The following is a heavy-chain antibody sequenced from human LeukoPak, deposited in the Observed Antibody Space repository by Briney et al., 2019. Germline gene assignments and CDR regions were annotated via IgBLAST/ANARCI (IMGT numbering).Heavy chain of an antibody. Sequence: ASVKVSCKASGYTFTTYNINWVRQAPGQGLEWMGWINPNSGGTNYAQKFQGRVTMTRDTSISTAYMELGRLRSDDTAVYYCARDKGYRFDYWGQGTLVTVSS. CDR2: INPNSGGT. D-gene: IGHD5-24*01. CDR1: GYTFTTYN. CDR3: ARDKGYRFDY. J-gene: IGHJ4*02. V-gene: IGHV1-2*02.